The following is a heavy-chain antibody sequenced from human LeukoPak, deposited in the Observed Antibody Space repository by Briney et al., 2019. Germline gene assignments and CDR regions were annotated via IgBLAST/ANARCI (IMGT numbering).Heavy chain of an antibody. Sequence: GGSLRLSCAASGFTFNNYAMHWVRQAPGKGLEWVAVISYHGRDTYYADSVKGRFTISRDNSKNTLYLQLNSLGAEDTAVYYCAAQPCSVGRCYLDYWGQGTLVTVSS. CDR1: GFTFNNYA. J-gene: IGHJ4*02. CDR2: ISYHGRDT. D-gene: IGHD2-15*01. V-gene: IGHV3-30*04. CDR3: AAQPCSVGRCYLDY.